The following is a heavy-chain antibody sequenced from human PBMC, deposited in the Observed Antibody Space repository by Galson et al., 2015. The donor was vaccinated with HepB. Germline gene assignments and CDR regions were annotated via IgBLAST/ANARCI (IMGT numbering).Heavy chain of an antibody. CDR3: ARDYYYDSSPLAYGDKRMSSWFDP. V-gene: IGHV3-30-3*01. D-gene: IGHD3-22*01. Sequence: SLRLSCAASGFTFSSYAMHWVRQAPGKGLEWVAVISYDGSNKYYADSVKGRFTISRDNSKNTLYLQMNSLRAEDTAVYYCARDYYYDSSPLAYGDKRMSSWFDPWGQGTLVTVSS. CDR2: ISYDGSNK. CDR1: GFTFSSYA. J-gene: IGHJ5*02.